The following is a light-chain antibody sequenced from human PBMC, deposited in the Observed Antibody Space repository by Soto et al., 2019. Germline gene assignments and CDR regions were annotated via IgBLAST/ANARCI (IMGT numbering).Light chain of an antibody. CDR1: SSDVGGYNY. V-gene: IGLV2-14*01. J-gene: IGLJ1*01. CDR3: CSYTTSNTRLIV. CDR2: DVS. Sequence: QSVLTQPASVSGSPGQSITISCTGTSSDVGGYNYVSWYQQQPGKAPKFMIYDVSNRPSGVSNRFSGSKSGNTASLTISGLQAEDEADYYCCSYTTSNTRLIVLGT.